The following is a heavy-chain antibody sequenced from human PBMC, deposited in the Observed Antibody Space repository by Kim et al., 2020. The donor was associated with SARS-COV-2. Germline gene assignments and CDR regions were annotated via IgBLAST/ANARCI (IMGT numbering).Heavy chain of an antibody. CDR2: LYPSGST. J-gene: IGHJ4*02. CDR1: GGAINTYN. CDR3: AGVLGVDSSLIFDC. Sequence: SETLSLTCTVSGGAINTYNWGWIRQPGGRGLEWIGRLYPSGSTHSNPSLKSRATISRDTSKNQFSLKLSSVTAADTAVYYCAGVLGVDSSLIFDCWGQGVLVTVSS. D-gene: IGHD3-22*01. V-gene: IGHV4-4*07.